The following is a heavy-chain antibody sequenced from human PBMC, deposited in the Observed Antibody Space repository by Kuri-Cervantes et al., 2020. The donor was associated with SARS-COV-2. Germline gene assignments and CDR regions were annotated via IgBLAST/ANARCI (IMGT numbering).Heavy chain of an antibody. D-gene: IGHD2-21*01. Sequence: GESLKISCAASGFTFSSYEMNWVRLAPGKGLEWVAYISCSGSTIYYADPVKGRFTISRDNAKNSLYLEMNSLRAEDTNVYYCARELLLDYWGQGTLVTVSS. V-gene: IGHV3-48*03. J-gene: IGHJ4*02. CDR3: ARELLLDY. CDR1: GFTFSSYE. CDR2: ISCSGSTI.